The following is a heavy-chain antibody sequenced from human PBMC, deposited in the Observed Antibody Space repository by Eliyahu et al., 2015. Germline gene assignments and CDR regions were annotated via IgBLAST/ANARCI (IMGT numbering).Heavy chain of an antibody. J-gene: IGHJ4*02. Sequence: QVQLQQWGAGLLKPSETLSLTCAVYGGSFSGYYWSWIRQPPGKGLEWIGEINHSGSTNYNPSLKSRVTISVDTSKNQFSLKLSSVTAADTAVYYCARGPIYCSSTSCLDYWGQGTLVTVSS. CDR2: INHSGST. CDR1: GGSFSGYY. CDR3: ARGPIYCSSTSCLDY. D-gene: IGHD2-2*01. V-gene: IGHV4-34*01.